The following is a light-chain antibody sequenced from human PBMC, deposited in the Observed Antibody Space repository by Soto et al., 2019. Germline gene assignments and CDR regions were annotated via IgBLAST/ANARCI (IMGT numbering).Light chain of an antibody. V-gene: IGKV1-39*01. CDR1: QGISDY. J-gene: IGKJ1*01. CDR2: TAS. CDR3: QQTYTFPWT. Sequence: DIRMTQSPSSLSASVGDTVTITCRASQGISDYLSWFQHKPGEAPKLLIYTASSLQGGVPLRFSGAGSRTDFSLTISGLQPEDYATYYCQQTYTFPWTFGQGTRVDIK.